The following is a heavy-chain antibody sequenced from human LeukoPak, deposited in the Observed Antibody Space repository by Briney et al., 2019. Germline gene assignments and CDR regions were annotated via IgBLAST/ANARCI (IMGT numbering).Heavy chain of an antibody. Sequence: GASVKVSCKASGYTFTGYYMHWVRQAPGQGLEWMGWINPNSGGTNYAQKFQGRVTVTRDTSISTAYMELSRLRSDDTAVYYCARAPGRWRASYDSSGYYLVYWGQGTLVTVSS. J-gene: IGHJ4*02. CDR1: GYTFTGYY. D-gene: IGHD3-22*01. V-gene: IGHV1-2*02. CDR2: INPNSGGT. CDR3: ARAPGRWRASYDSSGYYLVY.